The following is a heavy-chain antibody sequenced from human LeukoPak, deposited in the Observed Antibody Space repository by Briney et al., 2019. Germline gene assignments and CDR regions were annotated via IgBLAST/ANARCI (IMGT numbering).Heavy chain of an antibody. D-gene: IGHD6-13*01. J-gene: IGHJ4*02. Sequence: PSETLSLTCTVSGGSISSYYWSWIRQPPGKGLEWIGYIYYSGGTNYNPSLKSRVTISVDTSKNQFSLKLSSVTAADTAVYYCARDSEQLAGLDYWGQGTLVTVSS. CDR2: IYYSGGT. CDR3: ARDSEQLAGLDY. CDR1: GGSISSYY. V-gene: IGHV4-59*01.